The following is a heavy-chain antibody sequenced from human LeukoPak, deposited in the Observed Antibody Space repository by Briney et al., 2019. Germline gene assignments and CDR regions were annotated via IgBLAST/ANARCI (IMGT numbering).Heavy chain of an antibody. Sequence: PGGSLRLSCAASGFTFSTYAMSWVRQAPGKGLEWGSHFGGSGGTIYYADSVKGRFTISRDNSKNTLYLQMNSLRAEDTAVYYCAKSDCGGDCHLLDYWGQGTLVTVSS. J-gene: IGHJ4*02. CDR3: AKSDCGGDCHLLDY. CDR1: GFTFSTYA. D-gene: IGHD2-21*02. CDR2: FGGSGGTI. V-gene: IGHV3-23*01.